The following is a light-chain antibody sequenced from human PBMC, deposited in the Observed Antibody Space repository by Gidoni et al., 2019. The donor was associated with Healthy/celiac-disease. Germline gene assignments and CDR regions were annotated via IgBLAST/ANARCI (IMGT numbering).Light chain of an antibody. CDR3: QQYNNWLT. CDR1: QSVSSN. Sequence: IVMTHSPATQSVSPGERATLSCRASQSVSSNLAWYQQKPGQAPRLLIYGASTRATGIPARFSGSGSGTEFTLTISSLQSEDFAVYYCQQYNNWLTFGGGTKVEIK. V-gene: IGKV3-15*01. J-gene: IGKJ4*01. CDR2: GAS.